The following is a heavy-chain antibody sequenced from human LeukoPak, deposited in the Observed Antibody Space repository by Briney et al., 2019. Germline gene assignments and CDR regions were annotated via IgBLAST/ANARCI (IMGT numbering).Heavy chain of an antibody. CDR2: IGTAGDT. D-gene: IGHD3-22*01. J-gene: IGHJ3*02. V-gene: IGHV3-13*01. Sequence: LPGGSLRLSCAASGFTFSNYDMHWVRQATGKGLEWVSAIGTAGDTYYPGSVKGRFTISRENAKNSLYLQMNSLRAGDTAVYYCARAGHYYDSSGYPGDAFDIWGQGTMVTVSS. CDR3: ARAGHYYDSSGYPGDAFDI. CDR1: GFTFSNYD.